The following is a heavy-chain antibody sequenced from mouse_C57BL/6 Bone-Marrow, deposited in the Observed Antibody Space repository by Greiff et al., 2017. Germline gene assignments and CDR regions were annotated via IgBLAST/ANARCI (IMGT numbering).Heavy chain of an antibody. V-gene: IGHV1-69*01. Sequence: QVQLQQPGAELVMPGASVKLSCKASGYTFTSYWMHWVKQRPGQGLEWIGEIDPSDSYTNYNQKFQGKSTLTVDTSSSTAYMQLSSLTSEDSAVYDCAPGSGFDYWGKGTTLTVAS. D-gene: IGHD1-1*01. CDR2: IDPSDSYT. CDR1: GYTFTSYW. J-gene: IGHJ2*01. CDR3: APGSGFDY.